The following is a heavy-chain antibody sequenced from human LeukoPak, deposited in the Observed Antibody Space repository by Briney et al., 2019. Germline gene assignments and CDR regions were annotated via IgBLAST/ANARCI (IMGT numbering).Heavy chain of an antibody. D-gene: IGHD6-13*01. Sequence: PSETLSLTCAVYGGSFSGYYWSWIRQPPGKGLEWIGEINHSGSTNYNPSLKSRVTISVDTSKNQFSLKLSSVTAADTAVYYCARGQRSSWFFYYYYMDVWDKGTTVTVSS. CDR3: ARGQRSSWFFYYYYMDV. CDR2: INHSGST. J-gene: IGHJ6*03. CDR1: GGSFSGYY. V-gene: IGHV4-34*01.